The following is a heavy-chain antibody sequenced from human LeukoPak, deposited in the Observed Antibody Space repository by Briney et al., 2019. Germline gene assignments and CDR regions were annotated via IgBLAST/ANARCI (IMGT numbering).Heavy chain of an antibody. CDR3: ARGGCIAVAAREYYYYGMDV. Sequence: PGGSLRLSCAASGFTFSRFWMSWVRQAPGKGLEWVANIKQDGSEKYYVDSVKGRFTISRDNAKNSLYLQMNSLRAEDTAVFYCARGGCIAVAAREYYYYGMDVWGQGTTVTVSS. V-gene: IGHV3-7*02. D-gene: IGHD6-19*01. J-gene: IGHJ6*02. CDR1: GFTFSRFW. CDR2: IKQDGSEK.